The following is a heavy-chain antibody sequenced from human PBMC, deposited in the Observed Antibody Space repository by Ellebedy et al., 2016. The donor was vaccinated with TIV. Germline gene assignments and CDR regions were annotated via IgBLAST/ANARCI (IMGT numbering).Heavy chain of an antibody. J-gene: IGHJ5*02. Sequence: MPGGSLRLSCTVSGGSISSSSYYWGWLRQPPGKGLEWIGSIYYSGSTYYNPSLKSRVTKSVDKSKNQFSLKLSPVTAADTAVYYFAPAQLERRAYNWFDPWGQGTLVTVSS. CDR1: GGSISSSSYY. CDR3: APAQLERRAYNWFDP. CDR2: IYYSGST. D-gene: IGHD1-1*01. V-gene: IGHV4-39*01.